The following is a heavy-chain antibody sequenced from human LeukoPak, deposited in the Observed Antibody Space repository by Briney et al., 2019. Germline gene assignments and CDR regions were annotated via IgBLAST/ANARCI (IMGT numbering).Heavy chain of an antibody. V-gene: IGHV4-39*07. CDR1: GGSISSSSYY. J-gene: IGHJ3*02. CDR2: IYYSGST. CDR3: ATAEPAATPGDAFDI. D-gene: IGHD2-2*01. Sequence: SETLSLTCTVSGGSISSSSYYWGWIRQPPGKGLEWIGSIYYSGSTYYNPSLKSRITISVDTSKNQFSLKLSSVTAADTAVYYCATAEPAATPGDAFDIWGQGTMVTVSS.